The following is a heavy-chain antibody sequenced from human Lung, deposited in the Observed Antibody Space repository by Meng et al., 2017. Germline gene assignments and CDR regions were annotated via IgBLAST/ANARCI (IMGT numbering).Heavy chain of an antibody. CDR2: INRDGTKP. CDR1: GFTFTDHW. D-gene: IGHD1-1*01. CDR3: TNDRLNH. J-gene: IGHJ1*01. Sequence: VQLGESGGGLVPPGGSLRLSRGAPGFTFTDHWMHWVRQGPGKGLVWVSRINRDGTKPTYADSVKGRFTISRDNAKNTLYLQMNNLRAEDTAFYYCTNDRLNHWGQGALVTVSS. V-gene: IGHV3-74*01.